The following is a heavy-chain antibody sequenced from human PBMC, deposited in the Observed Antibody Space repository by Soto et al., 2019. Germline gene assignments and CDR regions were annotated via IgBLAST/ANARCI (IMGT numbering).Heavy chain of an antibody. D-gene: IGHD6-13*01. Sequence: SVKVSCKASGGTFSSYAISCVRQAPEQGLEWMGGIIPIFGTANYAQKFQGRVTITADESTSTAYMELSSLRSEDTAVYYCARAPYSSSWGNYYGMDVWGQGTTVTVSS. V-gene: IGHV1-69*13. J-gene: IGHJ6*02. CDR2: IIPIFGTA. CDR3: ARAPYSSSWGNYYGMDV. CDR1: GGTFSSYA.